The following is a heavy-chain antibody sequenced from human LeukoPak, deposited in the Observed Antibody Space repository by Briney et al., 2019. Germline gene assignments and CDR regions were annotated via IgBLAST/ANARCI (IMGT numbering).Heavy chain of an antibody. Sequence: SQTLSLTCAVSGYSISSGYYWGWIRQPPGKGLEWIGSIYHSGSTYYNPSLKSRVTISVDTSKNQFSLKLSSVTAADTAVHYCARYYYDSSGYIFDYWGQGTLVTVSS. J-gene: IGHJ4*02. CDR1: GYSISSGYY. CDR2: IYHSGST. D-gene: IGHD3-22*01. V-gene: IGHV4-38-2*01. CDR3: ARYYYDSSGYIFDY.